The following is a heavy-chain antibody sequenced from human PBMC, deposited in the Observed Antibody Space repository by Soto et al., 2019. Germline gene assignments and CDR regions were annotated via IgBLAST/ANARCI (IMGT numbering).Heavy chain of an antibody. D-gene: IGHD3-22*01. CDR1: GHTFTSYY. J-gene: IGHJ3*02. V-gene: IGHV1-46*01. CDR3: ARDWFYYYDSSGYYNDAFDI. Sequence: GASVKVSCKASGHTFTSYYMHWVRQAPGQGLEWMGIINPSGGSTSYAQKFQGRVTMTRDTSTSTVYMELSSLRSEDTAVYYCARDWFYYYDSSGYYNDAFDIWGQGTMVTVSS. CDR2: INPSGGST.